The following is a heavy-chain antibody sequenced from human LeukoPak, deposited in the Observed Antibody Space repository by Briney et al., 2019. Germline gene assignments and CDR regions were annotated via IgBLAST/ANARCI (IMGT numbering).Heavy chain of an antibody. CDR3: ARGFGVVNHCYYMDV. D-gene: IGHD3-3*01. V-gene: IGHV4-34*01. CDR2: INHSGST. CDR1: GGSFSGYY. J-gene: IGHJ6*03. Sequence: SETLSLTCAVYGGSFSGYYWSWIRQPPGKGLEWIGEINHSGSTNYNPSLKNRVTISVDTSKNQFSLKLSSVSAADTAVYYCARGFGVVNHCYYMDVWGKGTTVTVSS.